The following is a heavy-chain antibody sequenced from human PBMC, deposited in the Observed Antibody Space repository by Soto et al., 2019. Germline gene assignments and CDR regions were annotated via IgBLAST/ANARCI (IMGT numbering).Heavy chain of an antibody. V-gene: IGHV4-59*08. Sequence: QVQLQESGPGLVKPSETLSLTCTVSGGSISGYYWSWIRQPPGKGLEWIGFIYYSGSTKYNPSLKSRVTISVDTSKNQFSLQLTSVTAADTAMYYCARLSPGAFATRWFDPWGQGTLVTVSS. CDR3: ARLSPGAFATRWFDP. CDR2: IYYSGST. CDR1: GGSISGYY. D-gene: IGHD3-3*02. J-gene: IGHJ5*02.